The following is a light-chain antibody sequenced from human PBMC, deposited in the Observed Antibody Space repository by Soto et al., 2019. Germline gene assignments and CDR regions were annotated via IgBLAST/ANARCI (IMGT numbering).Light chain of an antibody. Sequence: DLQMTQSPSSLSASVGDRVTITCRASQSISNFLTWYQQKPGKAPQLLIFAASSLRSGVPSRFSGSGSGTDFTLTISSLQPEDFATYYCQQSYSAPRTFGQGTKLEIK. CDR3: QQSYSAPRT. CDR2: AAS. V-gene: IGKV1-39*01. CDR1: QSISNF. J-gene: IGKJ2*01.